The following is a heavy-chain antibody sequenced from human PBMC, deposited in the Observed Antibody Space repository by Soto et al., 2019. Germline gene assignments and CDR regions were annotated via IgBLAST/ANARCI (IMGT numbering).Heavy chain of an antibody. CDR3: ARQKSQGYCSGGSCYGYFDY. CDR2: IYSGGST. CDR1: GFTVSSNY. Sequence: GESLKISCAASGFTVSSNYMSWVRQAPGKGLEWVSVIYSGGSTYYADSVKGRFTISRHNSKNTLYLQMNSLRAEDTAVYYCARQKSQGYCSGGSCYGYFDYWGQGTLVTVSS. J-gene: IGHJ4*02. V-gene: IGHV3-53*04. D-gene: IGHD2-15*01.